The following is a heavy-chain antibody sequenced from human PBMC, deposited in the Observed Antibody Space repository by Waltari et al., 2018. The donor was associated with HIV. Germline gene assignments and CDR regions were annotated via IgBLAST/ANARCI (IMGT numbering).Heavy chain of an antibody. CDR2: ISSSSNFI. J-gene: IGHJ5*02. CDR1: GFSFSSYS. D-gene: IGHD1-26*01. V-gene: IGHV3-21*01. Sequence: EVHLVESGGGLVKRGGSLRLSCAASGFSFSSYSMNWVRQAPGKGLVWVSSISSSSNFIYYADSVKGRFTISRDNAKNSLYLQMNSLRAEDTAVYYCARDGGSPPNRWFDPWGQGTLVTVSS. CDR3: ARDGGSPPNRWFDP.